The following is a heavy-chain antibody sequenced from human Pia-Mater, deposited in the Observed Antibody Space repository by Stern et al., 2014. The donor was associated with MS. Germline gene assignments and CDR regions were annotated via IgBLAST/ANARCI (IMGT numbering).Heavy chain of an antibody. Sequence: VQLVESGGGVVQTGRSLRLSCAASGFTFSSYGIHWVRQAPGKGLEWVAVISYDGSKKYYADSVKARFTISRDNSKNTLYLQMNSLRAEDTAVYYCANTILRGYHAFDYWGQGTLVTVSS. CDR1: GFTFSSYG. CDR3: ANTILRGYHAFDY. D-gene: IGHD3-3*01. V-gene: IGHV3-30*18. CDR2: ISYDGSKK. J-gene: IGHJ4*02.